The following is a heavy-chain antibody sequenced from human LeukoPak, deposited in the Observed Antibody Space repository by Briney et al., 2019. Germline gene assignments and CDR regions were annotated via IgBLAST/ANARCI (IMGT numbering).Heavy chain of an antibody. J-gene: IGHJ3*02. CDR3: ARHGKGAHYYDFWSGYYTAAFDI. D-gene: IGHD3-3*01. CDR2: IYYSGST. Sequence: SQTLSLTCTVSGGSISSYYWSWIRQPPGKGLEWIGYIYYSGSTNYNPSLKSRVTISVDTSKNQFSLKLSSVTAADTAVYYCARHGKGAHYYDFWSGYYTAAFDIWGQGTMVTVSS. CDR1: GGSISSYY. V-gene: IGHV4-59*08.